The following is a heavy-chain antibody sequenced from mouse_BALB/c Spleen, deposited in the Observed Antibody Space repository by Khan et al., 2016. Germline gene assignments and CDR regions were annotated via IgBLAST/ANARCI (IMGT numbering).Heavy chain of an antibody. Sequence: QVQLQQSGAELAQPGASVKMSCKASGYTFTSYWMHWVKQRPGQGLEWIGYINPSTGYTEYNQKFKDKATLTADKSSSTAYMQLSSLTSEDSAVYYCARSRGYGGYYAMYYWGQGTSVTVSS. V-gene: IGHV1-7*01. J-gene: IGHJ4*01. CDR3: ARSRGYGGYYAMYY. CDR1: GYTFTSYW. D-gene: IGHD1-1*01. CDR2: INPSTGYT.